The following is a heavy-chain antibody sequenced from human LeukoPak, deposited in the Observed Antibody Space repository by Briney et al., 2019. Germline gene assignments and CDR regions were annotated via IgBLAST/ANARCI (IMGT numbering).Heavy chain of an antibody. V-gene: IGHV4-34*01. Sequence: SETLSLTCAVYGGSFREYYWSWIRQSPGKGLEWIGEINYSGSTNYSPALKSRVTISVDKSKNQFSLKLNSVTAADTAVYYCAKKDYYYMDVWGKGTTVTVSS. J-gene: IGHJ6*03. CDR3: AKKDYYYMDV. CDR2: INYSGST. CDR1: GGSFREYY.